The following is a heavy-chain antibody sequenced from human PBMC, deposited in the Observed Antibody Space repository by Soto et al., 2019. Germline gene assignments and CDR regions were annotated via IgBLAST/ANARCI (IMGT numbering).Heavy chain of an antibody. CDR2: ISSSSSYI. D-gene: IGHD3-16*01. CDR1: GFTFSSYS. J-gene: IGHJ4*02. Sequence: EVQLVESGGGLVKPGGSLRLSCAASGFTFSSYSMNWVRQAPGKGLEWVSSISSSSSYIYYADSVKGRFTISRDNAKNSLYLQMNSLRADDTAVYYCAKDYIWWSYTPTPFFDYWGQGTLVTVSS. V-gene: IGHV3-21*01. CDR3: AKDYIWWSYTPTPFFDY.